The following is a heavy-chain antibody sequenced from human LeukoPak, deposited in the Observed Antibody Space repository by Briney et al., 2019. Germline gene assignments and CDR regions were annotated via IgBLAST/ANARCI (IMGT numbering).Heavy chain of an antibody. CDR2: INCSGGST. V-gene: IGHV3-23*01. D-gene: IGHD3-22*01. J-gene: IGHJ5*01. Sequence: GGSLRLSCAASGFTFSSSPMSWVRQAPGKGLEWVSAINCSGGSTYYAASVRRRFTIPRDHHNHTRHQQINSLRADDAAVYYCAKDHDSSGYCYPYNWF. CDR1: GFTFSSSP. CDR3: AKDHDSSGYCYPYNWF.